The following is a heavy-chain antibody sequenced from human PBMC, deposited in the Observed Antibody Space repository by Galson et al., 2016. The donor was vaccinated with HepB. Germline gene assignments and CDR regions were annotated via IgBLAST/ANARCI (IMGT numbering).Heavy chain of an antibody. CDR1: GGSVSSGNYY. V-gene: IGHV4-30-4*02. Sequence: SETLFLTCTVSGGSVSSGNYYWSWVRQSPGSGLEWIGYIYYTGSRNFNPSLESRVTISLDTPKNQFSLQLRSVTAADTAVYYCARQPIKFGPASYGPWGQGTLVTVS. J-gene: IGHJ4*02. CDR3: ARQPIKFGPASYGP. D-gene: IGHD3-16*01. CDR2: IYYTGSR.